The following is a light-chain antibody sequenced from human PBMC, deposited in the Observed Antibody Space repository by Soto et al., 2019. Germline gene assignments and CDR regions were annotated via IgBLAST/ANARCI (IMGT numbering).Light chain of an antibody. V-gene: IGLV2-14*01. CDR1: SSDIGGYNY. J-gene: IGLJ2*01. Sequence: QSALTQPASVSGSPGQSITISCTGTSSDIGGYNYVSWYQLHPGKAPKLMIYEVSHRPSGVSNRFSGSKSGNTASLTISGLQAEDEADYSCSSYTSSSTVTFGAGTKVTVL. CDR2: EVS. CDR3: SSYTSSSTVT.